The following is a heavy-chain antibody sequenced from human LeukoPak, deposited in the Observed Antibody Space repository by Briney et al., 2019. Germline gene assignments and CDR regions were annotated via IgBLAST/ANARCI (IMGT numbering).Heavy chain of an antibody. D-gene: IGHD3-22*01. CDR3: AKYAMRVGLDY. CDR1: GFTSSSYG. V-gene: IGHV3-30*02. CDR2: TRYDGSNK. Sequence: PGGSLRLSCAAPGFTSSSYGMHWVRQAPGKGLEWVAFTRYDGSNKYYADSVKGRFTISRDNSKNTLYLQMNSLRAEDTAVYYCAKYAMRVGLDYWGQGTLVTVSS. J-gene: IGHJ4*02.